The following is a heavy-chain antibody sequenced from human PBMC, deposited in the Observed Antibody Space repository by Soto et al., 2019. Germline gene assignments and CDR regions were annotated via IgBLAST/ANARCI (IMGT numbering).Heavy chain of an antibody. Sequence: PGGSLRLSCAASGFTFSSYSMNWVRQAPGKGLEWVSSISSSSSYIYYADSVKGRFTISRDNAKNSLYLQMNSLRAEDTAVYYCAIHYRSTWGFGYRGQGNLVTVPS. CDR1: GFTFSSYS. D-gene: IGHD6-13*01. J-gene: IGHJ4*02. V-gene: IGHV3-21*01. CDR2: ISSSSSYI. CDR3: AIHYRSTWGFGY.